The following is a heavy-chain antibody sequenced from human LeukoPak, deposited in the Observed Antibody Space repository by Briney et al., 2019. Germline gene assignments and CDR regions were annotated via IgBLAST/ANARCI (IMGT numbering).Heavy chain of an antibody. J-gene: IGHJ4*02. CDR3: ARDHNCAFDN. CDR2: IGIDSGNT. D-gene: IGHD1-1*01. V-gene: IGHV3-48*01. CDR1: GFPFIEYS. Sequence: GGSLRLPCTASGFPFIEYSVNWVRQVPGKGLEWISYIGIDSGNTKYADSVRGRFTISADKAKNSLYLQMNSLRVEDTAVYYCARDHNCAFDNWGQGTLVSVAS.